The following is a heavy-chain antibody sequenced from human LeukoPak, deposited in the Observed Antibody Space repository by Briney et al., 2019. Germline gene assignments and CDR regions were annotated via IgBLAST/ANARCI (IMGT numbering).Heavy chain of an antibody. D-gene: IGHD3-22*01. CDR3: VKLTLSYCDSRSDY. CDR2: ISSSGGST. CDR1: GFTFSSYA. Sequence: PGGSLRLYCAASGFTFSSYAMTWVRQAPGKGLEWVSSISSSGGSTYYADSVKGRFTISRDNSKNTLHLQMNSLRAEDTAIYYCVKLTLSYCDSRSDYWGQGTLVTVSS. V-gene: IGHV3-23*01. J-gene: IGHJ4*02.